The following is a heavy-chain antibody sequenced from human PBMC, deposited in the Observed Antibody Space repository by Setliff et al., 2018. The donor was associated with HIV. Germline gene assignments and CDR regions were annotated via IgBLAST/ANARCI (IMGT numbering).Heavy chain of an antibody. CDR1: GGSISSSSYY. CDR3: ARLSKSIAVAGLDY. D-gene: IGHD6-19*01. J-gene: IGHJ4*02. V-gene: IGHV4-39*01. Sequence: PSETLSLTCTVSGGSISSSSYYWGWIRQPPGKGLEWIGSIYYSGSTYYNPSLKSRVTISVDTAKNQFSLKLSSVTAADTAVDYCARLSKSIAVAGLDYWGQGTLVTVSS. CDR2: IYYSGST.